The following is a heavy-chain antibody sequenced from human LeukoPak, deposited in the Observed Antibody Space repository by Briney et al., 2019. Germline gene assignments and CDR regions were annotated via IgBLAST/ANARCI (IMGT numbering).Heavy chain of an antibody. Sequence: SETLSLTCAVYGGSFSGYYWSWIRQPPGKGLEWIGEINHSGSTNYNPSLKSRVTISVDTSKNQFSLKLSSVTAADTAVCYCASDHYRNSSGWPAGFDPWGQGTLVTVSS. CDR2: INHSGST. J-gene: IGHJ5*02. CDR3: ASDHYRNSSGWPAGFDP. D-gene: IGHD6-19*01. V-gene: IGHV4-34*01. CDR1: GGSFSGYY.